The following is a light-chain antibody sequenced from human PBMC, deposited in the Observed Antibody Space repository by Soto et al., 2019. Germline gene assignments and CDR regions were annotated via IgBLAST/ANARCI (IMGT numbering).Light chain of an antibody. CDR1: QSVNSH. CDR2: GAS. J-gene: IGKJ1*01. Sequence: ELVMTQSPATLSVSPGVRTTLSRRASQSVNSHLAWYQQKPGQAPRLLIYGASSRATGIPERFSGSGSGTDFTLTISRLEPEDFAAYYCQQYGSSPWTFGQGTKVDIK. CDR3: QQYGSSPWT. V-gene: IGKV3-20*01.